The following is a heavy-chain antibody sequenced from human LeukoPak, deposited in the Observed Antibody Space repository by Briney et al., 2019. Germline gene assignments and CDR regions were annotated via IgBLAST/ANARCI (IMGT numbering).Heavy chain of an antibody. CDR2: ISGSGGST. V-gene: IGHV3-23*01. CDR1: GFTFSSYG. J-gene: IGHJ5*02. D-gene: IGHD2-21*02. CDR3: AKERMAYCGGDCYSTWFDP. Sequence: GGSLRLSCAASGFTFSSYGMSWVRQAPGKGLEWVSAISGSGGSTYYADSVKGRFTIPRDNSKNTLYLQMNSLGAEDTAVYYCAKERMAYCGGDCYSTWFDPWGQGTLVTVSS.